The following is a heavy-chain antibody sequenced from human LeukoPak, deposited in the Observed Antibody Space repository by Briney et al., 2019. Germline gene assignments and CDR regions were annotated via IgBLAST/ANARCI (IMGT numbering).Heavy chain of an antibody. CDR1: GFTFSSYA. CDR2: ISYDGSNK. J-gene: IGHJ4*02. CDR3: ARETVVVVPAALDY. Sequence: GGSLRLSCAASGFTFSSYAMHWVRQAPGKGLEWVAVISYDGSNKYYADSVKGRFTISRDNSKNTLYLQMNSLRAEDTAVYYCARETVVVVPAALDYWGQGTLVTVSS. V-gene: IGHV3-30*04. D-gene: IGHD2-2*01.